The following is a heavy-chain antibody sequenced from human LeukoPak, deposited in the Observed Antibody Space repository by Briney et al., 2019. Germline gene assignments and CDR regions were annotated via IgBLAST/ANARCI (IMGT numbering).Heavy chain of an antibody. Sequence: ASVKVSCKASGGTFSSYAISWVRQAPGQGLEWMGRIIPILGIANYAQKFQGRVTITADKSTSTAYMELSSLRSEDTAVYYCVRAALLHHHGWYFDLWGRGTLVTVSS. CDR3: VRAALLHHHGWYFDL. CDR1: GGTFSSYA. CDR2: IIPILGIA. D-gene: IGHD1-14*01. J-gene: IGHJ2*01. V-gene: IGHV1-69*04.